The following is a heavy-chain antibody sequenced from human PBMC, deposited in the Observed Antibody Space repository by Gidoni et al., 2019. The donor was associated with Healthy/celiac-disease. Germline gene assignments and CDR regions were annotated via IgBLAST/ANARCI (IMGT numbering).Heavy chain of an antibody. J-gene: IGHJ6*02. CDR3: AKPTAMAYYYYYGMDV. D-gene: IGHD5-18*01. V-gene: IGHV3-30*18. Sequence: QVQLVESGGGVVQPGRSLRLSCAASGFTFSSYGMHWVRQAPGKGLEWVAVISYDGSNKYYADSVKGRFTISRDNSKNTLYLQMNSLRAEDTAVYYCAKPTAMAYYYYYGMDVWGQGTTVTVSS. CDR2: ISYDGSNK. CDR1: GFTFSSYG.